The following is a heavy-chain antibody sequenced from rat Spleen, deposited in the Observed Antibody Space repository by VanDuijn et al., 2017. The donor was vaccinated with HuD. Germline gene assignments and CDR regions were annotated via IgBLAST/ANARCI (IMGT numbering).Heavy chain of an antibody. V-gene: IGHV5-29*01. CDR3: ARLRNYFDY. D-gene: IGHD1-11*01. Sequence: EVQLVESDGGLVQPGRSLKLSCAASGFTFSDYYMAWVRQAPTKGLEWVATISHDGSSTYYRDSVKGRFTISRDNAKSTLYLQIDSLRSEDTATYYCARLRNYFDYWGQGVMVTVSS. CDR1: GFTFSDYY. J-gene: IGHJ2*01. CDR2: ISHDGSST.